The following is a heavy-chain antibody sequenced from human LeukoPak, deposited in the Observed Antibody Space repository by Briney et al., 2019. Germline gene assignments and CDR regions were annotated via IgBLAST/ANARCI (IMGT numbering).Heavy chain of an antibody. J-gene: IGHJ5*02. V-gene: IGHV4-4*08. D-gene: IGHD6-19*01. Sequence: SETLSLTCTVSGGSISTYYWIWIRQSPGKGLEWIADISASGGTNYNPSLESRVTVSIASSKNQFSLKLSSVTAADTAVFYCARSPHNSVWYEKWFDPWGQGTLVTVSS. CDR3: ARSPHNSVWYEKWFDP. CDR2: ISASGGT. CDR1: GGSISTYY.